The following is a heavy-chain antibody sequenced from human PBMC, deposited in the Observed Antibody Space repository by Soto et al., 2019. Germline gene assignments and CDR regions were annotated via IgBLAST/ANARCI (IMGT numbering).Heavy chain of an antibody. Sequence: PGESLKISCNGSGYKFNTYWIGWVRQRPGKGLEWMGIIYPDDSDTRYSPSFQGQVTISADDSISTAYLQWSSLEASDTAMYYCARPPAYRVDSSVYNFDYWGQGTLVTVYS. J-gene: IGHJ4*02. CDR1: GYKFNTYW. CDR3: ARPPAYRVDSSVYNFDY. V-gene: IGHV5-51*01. D-gene: IGHD3-22*01. CDR2: IYPDDSDT.